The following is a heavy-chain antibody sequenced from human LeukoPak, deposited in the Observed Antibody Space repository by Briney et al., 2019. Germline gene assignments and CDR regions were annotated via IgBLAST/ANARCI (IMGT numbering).Heavy chain of an antibody. CDR1: GFTFSSYA. J-gene: IGHJ6*02. CDR3: AREKDTAMVGRYYYHGMDV. V-gene: IGHV3-21*01. D-gene: IGHD5-18*01. Sequence: GGSLRLSCAASGFTFSSYAMSWVRQAPGKGLEWVSSISSSSSYIYYADSVKGRFTISRDNAKNSLYLQMNSLRAEDTAVYYCAREKDTAMVGRYYYHGMDVWGQGTTVTVSS. CDR2: ISSSSSYI.